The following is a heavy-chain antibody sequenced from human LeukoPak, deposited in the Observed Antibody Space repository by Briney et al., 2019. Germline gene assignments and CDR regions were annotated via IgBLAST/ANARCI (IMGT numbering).Heavy chain of an antibody. CDR1: GGSISSGGYS. J-gene: IGHJ4*02. D-gene: IGHD5-12*01. CDR3: ARSGYDPPFDY. CDR2: IYHSGST. V-gene: IGHV4-30-2*01. Sequence: SETLSLTCAVSGGSISSGGYSWRWIRQPPGKGLEWIGYIYHSGSTYYNPSLKSRVTISVDRSKNQFSLKLSSVTAADTAVYYCARSGYDPPFDYWGQGTLVTVSS.